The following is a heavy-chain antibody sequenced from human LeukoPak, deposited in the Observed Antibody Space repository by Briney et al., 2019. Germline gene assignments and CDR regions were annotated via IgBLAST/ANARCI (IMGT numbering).Heavy chain of an antibody. CDR2: INSDGSTI. Sequence: GGSLRLSCAGSGFIFSSTWMPWVRQAPGEGLVWVSRINSDGSTINYADSVKGRLTISRDNAKNTLYLQMNSLRVEGTALYFCATAGNYRFDYWGQGTLVTVSS. D-gene: IGHD1-7*01. V-gene: IGHV3-74*01. J-gene: IGHJ4*02. CDR1: GFIFSSTW. CDR3: ATAGNYRFDY.